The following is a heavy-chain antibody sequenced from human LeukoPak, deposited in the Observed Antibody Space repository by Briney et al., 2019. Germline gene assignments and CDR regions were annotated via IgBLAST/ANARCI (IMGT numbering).Heavy chain of an antibody. J-gene: IGHJ4*02. D-gene: IGHD2-2*01. CDR3: ARHRTVVVPAAMDY. Sequence: SETLSLTCAVSGYSISSGYYWSWIRQPPGKGLEWIGSIYHSGSTYYNPSLKSRVTISVDTSKNQFSLKLSSVTAADTAVYYCARHRTVVVPAAMDYWGQGTLVTVSS. CDR1: GYSISSGYY. V-gene: IGHV4-38-2*01. CDR2: IYHSGST.